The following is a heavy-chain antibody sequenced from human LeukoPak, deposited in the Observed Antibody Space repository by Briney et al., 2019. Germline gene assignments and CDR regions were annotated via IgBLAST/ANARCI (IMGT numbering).Heavy chain of an antibody. J-gene: IGHJ4*02. V-gene: IGHV3-20*04. CDR2: INWNGGST. Sequence: GGSLRLSCAASGFTFDDYGMSWVRQAPGKGLEWVSGINWNGGSTGYADSVKGRFTISRDNAKNSLYLQMNSLRAEDTAVYYCARFIGPEYSSGWYEHYWGQGTLVTVSS. CDR3: ARFIGPEYSSGWYEHY. D-gene: IGHD6-19*01. CDR1: GFTFDDYG.